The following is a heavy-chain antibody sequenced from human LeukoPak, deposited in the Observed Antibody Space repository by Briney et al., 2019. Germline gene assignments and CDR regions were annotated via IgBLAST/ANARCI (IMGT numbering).Heavy chain of an antibody. Sequence: GGSLRLSCAASGFTFNAYSMHWVRQAPGEGLEWVAVISFDGSNKYYADSVKGRFTISRDNSKNTLYVQMNSLRADDTAVYYCVRDGPDCSTSRCYHFDFGGQGTLVTVSS. D-gene: IGHD2-15*01. V-gene: IGHV3-30-3*01. J-gene: IGHJ4*02. CDR1: GFTFNAYS. CDR2: ISFDGSNK. CDR3: VRDGPDCSTSRCYHFDF.